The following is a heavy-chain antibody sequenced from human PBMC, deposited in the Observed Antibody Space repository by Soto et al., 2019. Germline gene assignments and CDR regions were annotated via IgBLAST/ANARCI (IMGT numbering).Heavy chain of an antibody. D-gene: IGHD3-10*01. CDR2: IYQSGSA. CDR3: AREVSSFGSNHFDS. V-gene: IGHV4-30-2*01. Sequence: SETLSLTCAVSGDSIKSGGSFWSWIRRPPGKGLEWIGYIYQSGSAYYNPSLKSRVTISVDKSKNQLSLKMTSVTAADTAVYYCAREVSSFGSNHFDSWGQGALVTVSS. CDR1: GDSIKSGGSF. J-gene: IGHJ4*02.